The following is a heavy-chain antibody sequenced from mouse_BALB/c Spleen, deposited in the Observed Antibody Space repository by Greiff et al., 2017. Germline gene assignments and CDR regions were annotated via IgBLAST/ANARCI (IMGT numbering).Heavy chain of an antibody. J-gene: IGHJ1*01. Sequence: EVQRVESGGGLVKPGGSLKLSCAASGFTFSSYAMSWVRQSPEKRLEWVAEISSGGSYTYYPDTVTGRFTISRDNAKNTLYLEMSSLRSEDTAMYYCAREDYYGSNWYFDVWGAGTTVTVSS. D-gene: IGHD1-1*01. CDR3: AREDYYGSNWYFDV. V-gene: IGHV5-9-4*01. CDR1: GFTFSSYA. CDR2: ISSGGSYT.